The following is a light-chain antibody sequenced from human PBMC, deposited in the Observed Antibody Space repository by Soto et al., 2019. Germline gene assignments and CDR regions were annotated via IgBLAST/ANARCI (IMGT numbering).Light chain of an antibody. CDR1: RSDIGTYNY. V-gene: IGLV2-14*01. CDR3: SSYTSSKTLV. Sequence: QSVLTQPASVSGSPGQSITISCTGTRSDIGTYNYVSWNQQHPGKAPKVIIYEVSNRPSGVSNRFSGSKSGNTASLTISGLQAEDEADYYCSSYTSSKTLVFGTGSKLPV. CDR2: EVS. J-gene: IGLJ1*01.